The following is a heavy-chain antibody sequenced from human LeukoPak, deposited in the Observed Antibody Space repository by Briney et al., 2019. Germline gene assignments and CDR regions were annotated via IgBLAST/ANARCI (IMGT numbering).Heavy chain of an antibody. CDR2: IYYSGLT. D-gene: IGHD3-10*01. V-gene: IGHV4-59*01. CDR1: GGSLSTYY. Sequence: SETLSLTCTVSGGSLSTYYWSWIRQPPGKGLEWIGYIYYSGLTNYNPSLKSQITISVVTSRNQFSLRLSSVTAADTAVYYCARDRGPFGYWGQGTLVTVSS. J-gene: IGHJ4*02. CDR3: ARDRGPFGY.